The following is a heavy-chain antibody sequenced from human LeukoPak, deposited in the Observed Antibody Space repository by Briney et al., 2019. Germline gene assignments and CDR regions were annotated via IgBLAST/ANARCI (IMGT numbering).Heavy chain of an antibody. CDR3: AKDTTPDDFWSGTLSYYGMDV. CDR2: ISGSGGST. V-gene: IGHV3-23*01. CDR1: GFTFSSYV. Sequence: GGSLRLSCAASGFTFSSYVMSGVRQAPGKGLEWVSAISGSGGSTYYADSVKGRFTISRDNSKNTLYLQMNSLRAEDTAVYYCAKDTTPDDFWSGTLSYYGMDVWGQGTTVTVSS. J-gene: IGHJ6*02. D-gene: IGHD3-3*01.